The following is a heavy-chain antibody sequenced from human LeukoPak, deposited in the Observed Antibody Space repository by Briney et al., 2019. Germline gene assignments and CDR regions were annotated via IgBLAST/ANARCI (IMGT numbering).Heavy chain of an antibody. J-gene: IGHJ6*03. CDR3: ARGGQINYYYMDV. CDR2: MRYDGNTQ. V-gene: IGHV3-30*02. Sequence: SGGSLRLSCAASGFTFSSNAMHWVRQPPGKGLEWVAFMRYDGNTQYYVDSVKGRFTISRDNSKNTLYLQMNSLRAEDTAVYYCARGGQINYYYMDVRGKGTKVTVSS. CDR1: GFTFSSNA.